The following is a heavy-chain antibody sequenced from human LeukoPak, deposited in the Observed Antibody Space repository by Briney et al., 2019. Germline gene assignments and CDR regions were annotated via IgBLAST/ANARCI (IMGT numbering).Heavy chain of an antibody. CDR1: GGTFSSYA. Sequence: GASVTVSCTASGGTFSSYAISWVRQAPGQGLEWMGRIIPILGIANYAQKFQGRVTITADKSTSTAYMELSSLRSEDTAVYYCARVGEAAAGFDYWGQGTLVTVSA. CDR3: ARVGEAAAGFDY. CDR2: IIPILGIA. V-gene: IGHV1-69*04. J-gene: IGHJ4*02. D-gene: IGHD6-13*01.